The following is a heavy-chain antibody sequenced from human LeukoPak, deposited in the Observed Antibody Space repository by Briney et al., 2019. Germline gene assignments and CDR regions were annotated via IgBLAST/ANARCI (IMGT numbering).Heavy chain of an antibody. D-gene: IGHD1-1*01. J-gene: IGHJ4*02. CDR1: GFTFSNFW. V-gene: IGHV3-7*03. Sequence: GGSLILSCAASGFTFSNFWMSWVRQAPGKGLEWVANIKVDGSEKYYVGSVKGRFTISRDNAENSLYLQMNSLRAEDTAVYYCARKTGTTGEAFDYWGQGTQVTVSS. CDR3: ARKTGTTGEAFDY. CDR2: IKVDGSEK.